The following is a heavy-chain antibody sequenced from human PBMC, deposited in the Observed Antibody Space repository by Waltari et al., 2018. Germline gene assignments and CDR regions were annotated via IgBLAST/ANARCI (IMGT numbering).Heavy chain of an antibody. CDR1: GDSITSGDHY. V-gene: IGHV4-30-4*08. CDR3: ARDDYGDYSGRFFQH. CDR2: FYYTGST. Sequence: QVPLQESGPGLVKPSQTLSLSCTGSGDSITSGDHYWSWIRQPPGKGLEWIGNFYYTGSTYYNPSLESRVSISVDTSNKQFSLKLRSVTAADTAIYFCARDDYGDYSGRFFQHWGQGALVTVSS. D-gene: IGHD4-17*01. J-gene: IGHJ1*01.